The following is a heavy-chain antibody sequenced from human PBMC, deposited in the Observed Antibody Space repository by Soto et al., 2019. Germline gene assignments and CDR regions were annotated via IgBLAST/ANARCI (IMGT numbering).Heavy chain of an antibody. Sequence: SSETLSLTCTVSGGSIATSSYFWAWIRRPPGKGLEWIGSIDYRGTIYNNPSLKSRVTISVDTSKNHFSLKLDSVTAADTALYYCSRRAAEGFDPWGQGTLVTVSS. CDR1: GGSIATSSYF. V-gene: IGHV4-39*02. CDR2: IDYRGTI. J-gene: IGHJ5*02. CDR3: SRRAAEGFDP.